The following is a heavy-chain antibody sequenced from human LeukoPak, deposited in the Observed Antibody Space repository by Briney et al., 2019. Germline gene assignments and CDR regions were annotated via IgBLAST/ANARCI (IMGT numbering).Heavy chain of an antibody. CDR3: ALGYCSGGSCYKTDY. J-gene: IGHJ4*02. D-gene: IGHD2-15*01. V-gene: IGHV1-18*01. CDR2: ISAYNGNT. Sequence: ASVKVSCKASGYTFTSYGISWVRQAPGQGLEWMGWISAYNGNTNYAQKLQGRVTMTTDTSTSTAYMELRSLRSDDTAVYYCALGYCSGGSCYKTDYWGQGTLVTVSS. CDR1: GYTFTSYG.